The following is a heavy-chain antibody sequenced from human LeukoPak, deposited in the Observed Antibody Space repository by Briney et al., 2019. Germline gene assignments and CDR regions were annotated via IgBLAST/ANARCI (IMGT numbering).Heavy chain of an antibody. CDR3: ARTPYDSSGYYYYYYGMDV. CDR2: IYYSRST. CDR1: GGSISSSSYY. J-gene: IGHJ6*02. Sequence: KTSETLSLTCTVSGGSISSSSYYWGWIRQPPGKGLEWIGSIYYSRSTYYNPSLKSRVTISVDTYKNQFSLKLSSVTAADTAVYYCARTPYDSSGYYYYYYGMDVWGQGTTVTVSS. D-gene: IGHD3-22*01. V-gene: IGHV4-39*01.